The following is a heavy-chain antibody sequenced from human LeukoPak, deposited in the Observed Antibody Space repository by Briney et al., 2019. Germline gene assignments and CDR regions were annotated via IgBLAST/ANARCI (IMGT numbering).Heavy chain of an antibody. CDR1: GFTFSSYR. J-gene: IGHJ5*02. D-gene: IGHD6-19*01. V-gene: IGHV3-48*01. Sequence: GGSLRLSCAASGFTFSSYRMNWVRQAPGKGLEWVSYISSSSTTIYYADSVKGRFTISRDNAKNSLYLQMNRLRAEDTAIYYCAKDSRSSGWYNWFDPWGQGTLVTVSS. CDR3: AKDSRSSGWYNWFDP. CDR2: ISSSSTTI.